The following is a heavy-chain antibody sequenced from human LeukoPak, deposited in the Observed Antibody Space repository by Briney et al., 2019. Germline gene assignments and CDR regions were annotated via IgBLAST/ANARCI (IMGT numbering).Heavy chain of an antibody. CDR2: IHYSGST. D-gene: IGHD3-22*01. J-gene: IGHJ4*02. CDR3: ARLGGTYYYDSSGYYYPDY. Sequence: SETLSLTCTVSGASISSILYYWGWIRQPPGKGLEWIGTIHYSGSTYYNPSLQSRVTISVDTSKNQFSLKLSSVTAADTAVYYCARLGGTYYYDSSGYYYPDYWGQGTLVTVSS. CDR1: GASISSILYY. V-gene: IGHV4-39*01.